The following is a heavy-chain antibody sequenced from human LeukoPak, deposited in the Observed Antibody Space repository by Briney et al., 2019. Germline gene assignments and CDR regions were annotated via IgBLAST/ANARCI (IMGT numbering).Heavy chain of an antibody. J-gene: IGHJ4*02. CDR1: GFTFSSYA. D-gene: IGHD3-3*01. V-gene: IGHV3-23*01. CDR3: AKGLREYDFWSGYAT. Sequence: GGSLRLSCAASGFTFSSYAMMWVRQAPGKGLDWVSTISVSGGSPNYADSVKGRFTISRDNSKNTLFLQMNTLRAEDTALYYCAKGLREYDFWSGYATGGQGTLVTVSS. CDR2: ISVSGGSP.